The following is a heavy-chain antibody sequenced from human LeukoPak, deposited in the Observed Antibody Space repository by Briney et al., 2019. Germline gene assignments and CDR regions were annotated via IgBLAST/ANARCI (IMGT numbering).Heavy chain of an antibody. CDR1: GGTFSSYA. Sequence: GASVKVSCKASGGTFSSYAISWVRQAPGQGLEWMGGIIPIFGTANYAQKFQARVTITTDESTSTAYMELSSLRSEDTAVYYCARGTVDTAMVYYFDYWGQGTLVTVSS. D-gene: IGHD5-18*01. CDR2: IIPIFGTA. V-gene: IGHV1-69*05. J-gene: IGHJ4*02. CDR3: ARGTVDTAMVYYFDY.